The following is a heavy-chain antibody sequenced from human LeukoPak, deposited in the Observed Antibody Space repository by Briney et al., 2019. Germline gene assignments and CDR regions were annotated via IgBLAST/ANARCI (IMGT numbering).Heavy chain of an antibody. D-gene: IGHD3-22*01. CDR2: IYYSGST. V-gene: IGHV4-59*01. Sequence: SESLSLTCTFPVGSISSYYWSWIRQPPGKGLEWIGYIYYSGSTHYNPSLKSRVTISVDTSKIQFSLKLSSVTAADTAVYYWASTPLEYYYDSSGPFHHFDYWGQGTLVTVSS. CDR1: VGSISSYY. J-gene: IGHJ4*02. CDR3: ASTPLEYYYDSSGPFHHFDY.